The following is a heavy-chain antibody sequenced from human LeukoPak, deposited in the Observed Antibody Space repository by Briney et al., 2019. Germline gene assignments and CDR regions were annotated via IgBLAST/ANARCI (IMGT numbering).Heavy chain of an antibody. CDR2: ISGSGGNI. D-gene: IGHD6-19*01. V-gene: IGHV3-23*01. CDR1: GFTFSSYA. CDR3: AKEKIAGWYYFDY. Sequence: PGGSLRLSXTASGFTFSSYAMSWVGQAPGKGLEWVSGISGSGGNIDYPDSVKGRFTISRDNSKSTLFLQMNSLSDEDTAIYYCAKEKIAGWYYFDYWGQGTLVTVSS. J-gene: IGHJ4*02.